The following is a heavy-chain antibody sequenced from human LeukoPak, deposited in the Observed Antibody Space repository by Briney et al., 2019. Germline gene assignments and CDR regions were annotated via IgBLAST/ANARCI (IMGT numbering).Heavy chain of an antibody. J-gene: IGHJ4*02. V-gene: IGHV4-4*07. CDR1: GGSISSYY. D-gene: IGHD3-10*01. Sequence: KPSETLSLTCTVSGGSISSYYWSWIRQPAGKGLEWIGRIYTSGSTNYNPSLKSRVTMSVDTSKNQFSLKLSSVTAADTAAYYCARGSFDYYGSGSYFTLFDYWGQGTLVTVSS. CDR2: IYTSGST. CDR3: ARGSFDYYGSGSYFTLFDY.